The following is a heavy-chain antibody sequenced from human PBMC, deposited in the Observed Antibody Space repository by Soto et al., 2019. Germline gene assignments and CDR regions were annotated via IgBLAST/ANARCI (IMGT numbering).Heavy chain of an antibody. CDR1: GYTFTSYG. D-gene: IGHD3-16*01. Sequence: GASVKVSCKASGYTFTSYGISWVRQAPGQGLEWMGWISAYNGNTNYAQKLQGRVTMTTDTSTSTAYRELRSLRSDDTAVYYCARAIGGGVWDSGMDVWGQGTTVTVSS. CDR3: ARAIGGGVWDSGMDV. J-gene: IGHJ6*02. CDR2: ISAYNGNT. V-gene: IGHV1-18*04.